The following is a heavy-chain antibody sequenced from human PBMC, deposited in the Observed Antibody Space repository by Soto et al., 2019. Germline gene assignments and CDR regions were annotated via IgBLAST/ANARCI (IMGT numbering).Heavy chain of an antibody. D-gene: IGHD6-13*01. V-gene: IGHV2-5*01. CDR2: IYWNDDK. J-gene: IGHJ5*02. Sequence: SGPTLVNPTQTLTLTCTFSGFSLSTSGVGVGWIRQPPGKALEWLALIYWNDDKRYSPSLKSRLTITKDTSKNQVVLTMTNMDPVDTATYYCEHGRSSWYGERWFDPCGQGTLVTVYS. CDR3: EHGRSSWYGERWFDP. CDR1: GFSLSTSGVG.